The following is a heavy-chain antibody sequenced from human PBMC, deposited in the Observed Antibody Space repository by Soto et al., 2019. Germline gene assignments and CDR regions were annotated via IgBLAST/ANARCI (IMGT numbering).Heavy chain of an antibody. CDR1: GGSISSGGYY. Sequence: PSETLSLTCTVSGGSISSGGYYWSWIRQHPGKGLEWIGYIHYSGSTYYNPSLKSRVTISVDTSKNQFSLKLSSVTAADTAVYYCARDRMGATSGTYYFDYWGQGTLVTVS. V-gene: IGHV4-31*03. CDR2: IHYSGST. D-gene: IGHD1-26*01. CDR3: ARDRMGATSGTYYFDY. J-gene: IGHJ4*02.